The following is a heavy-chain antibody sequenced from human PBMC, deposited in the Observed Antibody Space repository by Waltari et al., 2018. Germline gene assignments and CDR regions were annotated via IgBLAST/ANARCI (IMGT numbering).Heavy chain of an antibody. CDR3: TRGDGYTGFDY. J-gene: IGHJ4*02. D-gene: IGHD5-12*01. V-gene: IGHV6-1*01. CDR1: GDRVSSNNTA. CDR2: TYYRSKWYN. Sequence: QVQLQQSGPGLVKPSQTLSLTCAISGDRVSSNNTAWHWIRQSPSRGLEWLGRTYYRSKWYNDYAVSVKSRITIKPDTSRNQFSLQLNSVISEDTAVYYCTRGDGYTGFDYWGQGTLVTVSS.